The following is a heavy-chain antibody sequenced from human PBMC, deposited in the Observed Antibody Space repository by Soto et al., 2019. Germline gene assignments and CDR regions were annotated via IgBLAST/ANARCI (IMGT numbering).Heavy chain of an antibody. J-gene: IGHJ5*02. V-gene: IGHV3-23*01. CDR2: ISGSGGST. CDR3: AKARPGELLPTCFDP. CDR1: GFTFSSYA. Sequence: EVQLLESGGGLVQPGGSLRLSCAASGFTFSSYAMSWVRQAPGKGLEWVSAISGSGGSTYYVDSVKGRFTISRDNSKNTLYLKMNSLTAEDTAVYYCAKARPGELLPTCFDPWGQGTLVTVSS. D-gene: IGHD1-26*01.